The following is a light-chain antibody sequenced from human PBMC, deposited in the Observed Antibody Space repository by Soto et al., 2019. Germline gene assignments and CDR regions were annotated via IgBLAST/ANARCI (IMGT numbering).Light chain of an antibody. CDR1: SSNIGAGYD. CDR2: GNS. V-gene: IGLV1-40*01. Sequence: QSVLTQPPSVSGAPGQRVTISCTGSSSNIGAGYDVHWYQQLPGTAPKLLIYGNSNRPSGVPDRFSGSKSGTSASLAITGLQAEDEADYYRQSYDSSLTVFGGGTKITVL. CDR3: QSYDSSLTV. J-gene: IGLJ3*02.